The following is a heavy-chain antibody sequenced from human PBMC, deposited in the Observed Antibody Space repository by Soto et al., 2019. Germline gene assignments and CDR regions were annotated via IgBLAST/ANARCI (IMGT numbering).Heavy chain of an antibody. D-gene: IGHD1-26*01. CDR1: GGTFSSYA. V-gene: IGHV1-69*01. J-gene: IGHJ4*02. Sequence: QVQLVQSGAEVKKPGSSVKVSCKASGGTFSSYAISWVRQAPGQGLEWMGGILPIFGTANYAQKFQGRVTITADESTSTAYMELSSLGSEDMAVYYCAMPRVGATGPGEYWGQGTLVTVSS. CDR3: AMPRVGATGPGEY. CDR2: ILPIFGTA.